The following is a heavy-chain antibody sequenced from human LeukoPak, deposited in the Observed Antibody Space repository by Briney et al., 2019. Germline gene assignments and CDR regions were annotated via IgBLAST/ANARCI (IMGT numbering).Heavy chain of an antibody. CDR3: ARRSGYSYGYFRY. Sequence: SETLSLTCAVCGGSFSGYYWSWIRQPPGKGLEWIGEINHSGSTNYNPSLKSRVTISVDTSKNQFSRKLSSVTAADTAVYYCARRSGYSYGYFRYWGQGTLVTVSS. J-gene: IGHJ4*02. V-gene: IGHV4-34*01. D-gene: IGHD5-18*01. CDR2: INHSGST. CDR1: GGSFSGYY.